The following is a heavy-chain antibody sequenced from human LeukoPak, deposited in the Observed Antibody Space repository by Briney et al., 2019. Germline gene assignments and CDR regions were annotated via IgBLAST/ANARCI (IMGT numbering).Heavy chain of an antibody. CDR3: AELGITMIGGV. D-gene: IGHD3-10*02. CDR1: GFTFSSYE. Sequence: PGGSLRLSCAASGFTFSSYEMNWVRQAPGKGLEWVSYISSSGSTIYYADSVKGRFTISRDNAKNSLYLQMNSLRAEDKAVYYCAELGITMIGGVWXKGTTVTISX. CDR2: ISSSGSTI. J-gene: IGHJ6*04. V-gene: IGHV3-48*03.